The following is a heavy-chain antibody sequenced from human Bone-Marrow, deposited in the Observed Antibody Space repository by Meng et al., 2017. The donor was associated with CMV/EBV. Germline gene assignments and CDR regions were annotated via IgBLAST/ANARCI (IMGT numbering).Heavy chain of an antibody. CDR2: ISSSDATV. CDR1: GFTFSSYS. J-gene: IGHJ4*02. CDR3: ARDLKDSSGWYYFDY. D-gene: IGHD6-19*01. Sequence: GVLKISCAASGFTFSSYSMNWVRQAPGKGLEWVSYISSSDATVYYADSVRGRFTISRDNSKNTLYLQMNSLRAEDTAVYYCARDLKDSSGWYYFDYWGQGTLVTVSS. V-gene: IGHV3-48*01.